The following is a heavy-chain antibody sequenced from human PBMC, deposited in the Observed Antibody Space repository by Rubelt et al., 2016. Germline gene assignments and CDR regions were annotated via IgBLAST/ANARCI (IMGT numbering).Heavy chain of an antibody. J-gene: IGHJ4*02. CDR2: ISGSGGST. CDR3: AKGSIAVAGTPFDY. D-gene: IGHD6-19*01. V-gene: IGHV3-23*01. Sequence: VQLQVSGPGLVKPSGTLSLTCAVSGGSISSSNWWSWVRQPPGKGLEWVSAISGSGGSTYYADSWKGRFTISRDNSKNTLYLQMNSLRAEDTAVYYCAKGSIAVAGTPFDYWGQGTLVTVSS. CDR1: GGSISSSN.